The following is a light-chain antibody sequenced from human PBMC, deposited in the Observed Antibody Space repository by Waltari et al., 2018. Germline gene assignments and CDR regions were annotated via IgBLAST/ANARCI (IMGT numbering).Light chain of an antibody. CDR3: QSYDTSLSVV. V-gene: IGLV1-40*01. Sequence: QAVLTQPPSVSGAPGQRVTISCTGSSSNIGASYEVHWYQQVPRRAPKLLIYGNNNRPSGVPDRFFGSTSGTSASLAITGLQADDEADYYCQSYDTSLSVVFGGGTKLTVL. CDR2: GNN. CDR1: SSNIGASYE. J-gene: IGLJ3*02.